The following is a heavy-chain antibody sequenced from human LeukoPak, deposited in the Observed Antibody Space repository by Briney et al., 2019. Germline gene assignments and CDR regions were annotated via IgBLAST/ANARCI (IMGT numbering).Heavy chain of an antibody. Sequence: ASVKVSCKASGGTFSSYAISWLRQAPGQGLAWMGWINPNSGGTNYAQKYQGRVTMTRDTSISTADMELSRLRSDDTAVYYCGRVGATGTTSPFDYWGQGTLVTVSS. D-gene: IGHD1-1*01. J-gene: IGHJ4*02. CDR1: GGTFSSYA. CDR3: GRVGATGTTSPFDY. V-gene: IGHV1-2*02. CDR2: INPNSGGT.